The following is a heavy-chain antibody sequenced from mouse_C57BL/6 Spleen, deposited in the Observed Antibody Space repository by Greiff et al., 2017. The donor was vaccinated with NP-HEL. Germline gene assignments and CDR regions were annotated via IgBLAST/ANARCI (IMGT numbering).Heavy chain of an antibody. V-gene: IGHV1-64*01. D-gene: IGHD1-1*01. J-gene: IGHJ4*01. CDR2: IHPNSGST. CDR3: AREITTVPYAMDY. CDR1: GYTFTSYW. Sequence: QVQLQQPGAELVKPGASVKLSCKASGYTFTSYWMHWVKQRPGQGLEWIGMIHPNSGSTNYNEKFKSKATLTVDESSSTAYMQLSSLTSEDSAVYYCAREITTVPYAMDYWGQGTSVTVSS.